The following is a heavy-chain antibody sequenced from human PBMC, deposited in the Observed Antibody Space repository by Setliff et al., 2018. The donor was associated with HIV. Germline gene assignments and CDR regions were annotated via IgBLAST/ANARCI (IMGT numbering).Heavy chain of an antibody. CDR1: GGPFSGFY. J-gene: IGHJ4*02. Sequence: SETLSLTCAVYGGPFSGFYYSWIRQAPGKGLEWIGEINPSGSTNYNPSLKSRVTISRDNAANSVYLQMDSLRAEDTALYYCVRTWELYWFDFWGQGTLVTVSS. CDR2: INPSGST. CDR3: VRTWELYWFDF. D-gene: IGHD1-26*01. V-gene: IGHV4-34*01.